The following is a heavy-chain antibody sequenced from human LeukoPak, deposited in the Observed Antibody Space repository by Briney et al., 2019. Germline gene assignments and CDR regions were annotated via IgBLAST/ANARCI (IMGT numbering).Heavy chain of an antibody. D-gene: IGHD3-22*01. V-gene: IGHV3-74*01. CDR1: GVTFSRYW. Sequence: GGSLRLSCAASGVTFSRYWMHWVRQAPGKGLVWVSRISPDGSSAHYEDSVNGRFTISRDNAKNTLYLQMNSLRAEDTAVYYCATLRAVVAFDDFDIWGQGTMVTVSS. J-gene: IGHJ3*02. CDR3: ATLRAVVAFDDFDI. CDR2: ISPDGSSA.